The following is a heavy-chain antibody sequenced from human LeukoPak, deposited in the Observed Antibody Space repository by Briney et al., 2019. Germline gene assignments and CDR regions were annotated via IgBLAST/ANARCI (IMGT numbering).Heavy chain of an antibody. Sequence: PSETLSLTCTVSGYSTSSGYYWGWIRQPPGKGLEWIGSIYYSGSTYYNPSLKSRVTISVDTSKNQFSLKLSSVTAADTAVYYCASAMIRADAFDIWGQGTMVTVSS. CDR1: GYSTSSGYY. CDR3: ASAMIRADAFDI. J-gene: IGHJ3*02. V-gene: IGHV4-38-2*02. CDR2: IYYSGST. D-gene: IGHD3-16*01.